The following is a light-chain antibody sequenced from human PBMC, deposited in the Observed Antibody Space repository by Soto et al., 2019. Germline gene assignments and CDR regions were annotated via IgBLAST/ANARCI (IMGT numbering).Light chain of an antibody. J-gene: IGKJ4*01. V-gene: IGKV1-39*01. CDR2: AAS. CDR3: QQSYNIPRT. CDR1: QNIDYF. Sequence: DIQMTQSPSSLSASVGDRVTTTCRASQNIDYFLNWYQQKPGKAPKLMIYAASSLQGGVPSRFSGSGSGTDFTLTISSLQPEDVATYYCQQSYNIPRTFGGGTKVDIK.